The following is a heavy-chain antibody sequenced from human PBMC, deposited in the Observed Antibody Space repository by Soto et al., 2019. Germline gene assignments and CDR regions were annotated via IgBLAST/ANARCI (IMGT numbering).Heavy chain of an antibody. CDR1: GYTFTSYG. Sequence: QVQLVQSGPEVKKPGASVRVSCKASGYTFTSYGISWVRQAPGQGLEWMGWISASNGNTNYVQKFQGRVTMTTDTFTSTAYMELRSLRSDDTAVYYCARDRDYGDADVADYWGQGTLVTVSS. D-gene: IGHD4-17*01. J-gene: IGHJ4*02. CDR3: ARDRDYGDADVADY. CDR2: ISASNGNT. V-gene: IGHV1-18*01.